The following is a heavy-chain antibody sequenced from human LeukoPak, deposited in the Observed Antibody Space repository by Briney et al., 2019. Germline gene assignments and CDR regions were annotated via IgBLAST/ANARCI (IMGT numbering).Heavy chain of an antibody. CDR2: ISFDGST. J-gene: IGHJ4*02. CDR1: GFTFSDYW. D-gene: IGHD3-22*01. Sequence: AGGSPRLSCAASGFTFSDYWMHWVRQAPGKGLVWVSCISFDGSTTYADSVKGRFTISRDNSKNTLYLQMNSLRAEDTAVYYCARSRRGYYDSSGYYDFDYWGQGTLVTVSS. CDR3: ARSRRGYYDSSGYYDFDY. V-gene: IGHV3-74*01.